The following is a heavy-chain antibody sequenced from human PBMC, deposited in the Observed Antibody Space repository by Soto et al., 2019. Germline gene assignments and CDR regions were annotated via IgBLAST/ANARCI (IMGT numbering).Heavy chain of an antibody. CDR1: GSTFSSYW. V-gene: IGHV3-7*03. Sequence: PVGSLRLSCAASGSTFSSYWMSWVRQAPGKGLEWVANIKQDGSEKYYVDSVKGRFTISRDNAKNSLYLQMNSLRAEDTAVYYCARSGDYAIIYYYYGMDVCGQRTTVTVSS. CDR2: IKQDGSEK. CDR3: ARSGDYAIIYYYYGMDV. J-gene: IGHJ6*02. D-gene: IGHD4-17*01.